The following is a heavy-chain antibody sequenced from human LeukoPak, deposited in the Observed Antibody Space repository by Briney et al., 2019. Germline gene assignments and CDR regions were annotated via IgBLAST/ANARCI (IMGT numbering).Heavy chain of an antibody. V-gene: IGHV4-59*12. CDR1: GGSISNYY. J-gene: IGHJ4*02. Sequence: SETLSLTCTVSGGSISNYYWSWIRQPPGKGLEWIGYIYYSGSTNYNPSLKSRVTISVDTSKNQFSLKLSSVTAADTAVYYCARDMQWLAFDYWGQGTLVTVSS. D-gene: IGHD6-19*01. CDR2: IYYSGST. CDR3: ARDMQWLAFDY.